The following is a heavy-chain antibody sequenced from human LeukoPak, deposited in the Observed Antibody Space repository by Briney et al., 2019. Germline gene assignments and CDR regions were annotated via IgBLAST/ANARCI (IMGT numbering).Heavy chain of an antibody. V-gene: IGHV1-2*02. Sequence: ASVKVSCKASGYTFTGYYMHWVRQAPGQGLEWMGWINPNSGGTNYAQKFQGRVTMTRDTSLSTDYMELSRLRSDDTAVYYCARFYSSSSHDAFDIWGQGTMVTVSS. D-gene: IGHD6-13*01. J-gene: IGHJ3*02. CDR2: INPNSGGT. CDR3: ARFYSSSSHDAFDI. CDR1: GYTFTGYY.